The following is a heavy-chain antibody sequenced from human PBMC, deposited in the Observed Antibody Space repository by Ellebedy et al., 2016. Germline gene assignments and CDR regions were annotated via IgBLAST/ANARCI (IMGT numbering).Heavy chain of an antibody. CDR2: IYPGDSDT. J-gene: IGHJ2*01. CDR1: GYSFTSYW. Sequence: GESLKISXKGSGYSFTSYWIGWVRQMPGKGLEWMGIIYPGDSDTRYSPSFQGQVTISADKSISTAYLQWSSLKASDTAMYYCARLPSGVYGSYWYFDLWGRGTLVTVSS. V-gene: IGHV5-51*01. CDR3: ARLPSGVYGSYWYFDL. D-gene: IGHD3-10*01.